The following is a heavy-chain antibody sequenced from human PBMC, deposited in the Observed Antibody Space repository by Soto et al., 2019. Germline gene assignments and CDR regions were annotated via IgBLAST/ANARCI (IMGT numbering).Heavy chain of an antibody. CDR3: ARESRSALGTVEH. CDR1: GASISDYY. J-gene: IGHJ4*02. D-gene: IGHD6-13*01. Sequence: SETLSLTCTVSGASISDYYLSWIRQPAGKGLECIGRIYASGNTNYNPSLKSRVTMSVDTSKNQFSLTLNSVTAADTAVYYCARESRSALGTVEHWGRGTLVTVSS. CDR2: IYASGNT. V-gene: IGHV4-4*07.